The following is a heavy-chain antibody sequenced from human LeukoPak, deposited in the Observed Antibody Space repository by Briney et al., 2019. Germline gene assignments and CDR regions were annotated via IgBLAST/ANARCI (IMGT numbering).Heavy chain of an antibody. CDR1: GGTFISYA. D-gene: IGHD5-12*01. J-gene: IGHJ6*03. CDR3: AREWSGYDPYYYYYMDV. CDR2: IIPIFGTT. Sequence: GASVKVSCKASGGTFISYAISWVRQAPGQGLEWMGGIIPIFGTTNYARKFRGRVTLTADKSTRTAYMELSSLRSEDTAVYYCAREWSGYDPYYYYYMDVWGKGTTVTISS. V-gene: IGHV1-69*06.